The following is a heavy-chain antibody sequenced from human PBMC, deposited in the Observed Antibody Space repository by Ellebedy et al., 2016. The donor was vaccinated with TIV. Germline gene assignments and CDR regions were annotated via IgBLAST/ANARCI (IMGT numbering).Heavy chain of an antibody. D-gene: IGHD1-26*01. CDR2: INPTAGST. Sequence: AASVKVSCKASGYTFTSYYMHWVRQAPGQGLEWMGIINPTAGSTSSAQKFQGRVTMTSDTSTRTVYMELSSLRSEDTAVYYCARAPLVDPHMDVWGQGTTVTVSS. CDR1: GYTFTSYY. CDR3: ARAPLVDPHMDV. J-gene: IGHJ6*02. V-gene: IGHV1-46*01.